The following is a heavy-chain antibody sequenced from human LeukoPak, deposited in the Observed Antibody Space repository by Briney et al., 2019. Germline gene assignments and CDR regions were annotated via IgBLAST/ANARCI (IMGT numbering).Heavy chain of an antibody. V-gene: IGHV3-23*01. Sequence: HAGGSLRLSCVVSGLTFSSYSMSWVRQAPGKGLEWVSGISASGGDTWYPDSVKGRFTISRANSKNTLYLQINSLRAEDTALYYCASLDYFDSSDYGDYWGQGTLVTVSS. D-gene: IGHD3-22*01. CDR1: GLTFSSYS. CDR3: ASLDYFDSSDYGDY. J-gene: IGHJ4*02. CDR2: ISASGGDT.